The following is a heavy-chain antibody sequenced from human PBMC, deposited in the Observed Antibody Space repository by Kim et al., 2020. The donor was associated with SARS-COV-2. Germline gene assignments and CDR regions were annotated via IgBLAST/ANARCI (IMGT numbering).Heavy chain of an antibody. Sequence: NYNPSLKSRVTISVDTSKNQFSLKLSSVTAADTAVYYCAALFRYDSSGYGWGQGTLVTVSS. J-gene: IGHJ4*02. CDR3: AALFRYDSSGYG. V-gene: IGHV4-34*01. D-gene: IGHD3-22*01.